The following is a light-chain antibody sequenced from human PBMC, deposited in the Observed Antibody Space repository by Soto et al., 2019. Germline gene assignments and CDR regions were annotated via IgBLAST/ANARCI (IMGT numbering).Light chain of an antibody. CDR1: QSVSSSY. J-gene: IGKJ5*01. CDR3: QQYGSSAIT. V-gene: IGKV3-20*01. CDR2: GAS. Sequence: EIVLTQSPGTLSLSPGERATLSCRASQSVSSSYLAWYQQKPGQAPRLLIYGASSRATGIPDRFSGSGSGKDFTFTFSRLEPEDFAVYFCQQYGSSAITFGQGTRLEIK.